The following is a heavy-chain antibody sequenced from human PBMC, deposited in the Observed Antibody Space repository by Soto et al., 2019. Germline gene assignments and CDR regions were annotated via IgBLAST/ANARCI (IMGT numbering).Heavy chain of an antibody. CDR1: GGTFSTYT. J-gene: IGHJ3*02. CDR2: ILPMLDIT. Sequence: QVQLVQSGAEVKKPGSSVKVSCKASGGTFSTYTIIWVRQAPGQGLEWMGRILPMLDITNSAQRFQGRVTITADKSTSRAYLELSRMRSEDTAVYYCTLGSWSAETFDIWGRGTMVTVSS. V-gene: IGHV1-69*02. D-gene: IGHD6-13*01. CDR3: TLGSWSAETFDI.